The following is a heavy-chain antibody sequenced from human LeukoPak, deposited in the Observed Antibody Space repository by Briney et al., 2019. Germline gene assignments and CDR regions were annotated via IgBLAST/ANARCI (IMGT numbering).Heavy chain of an antibody. CDR3: ARGRYCSGGRCYGDFQH. CDR1: GGTFSSYA. V-gene: IGHV1-69*05. CDR2: IIPIFGTA. D-gene: IGHD2-15*01. Sequence: SVKVSCKASGGTFSSYAISWVRQAPGQGLEWMGGIIPIFGTANYAQKFQGRVTITTDESTSTAYMELSSLRSEDTAVYYCARGRYCSGGRCYGDFQHWGQGTLVTVSS. J-gene: IGHJ1*01.